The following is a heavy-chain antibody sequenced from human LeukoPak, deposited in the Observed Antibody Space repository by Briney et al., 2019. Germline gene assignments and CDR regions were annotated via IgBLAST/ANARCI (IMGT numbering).Heavy chain of an antibody. V-gene: IGHV1-2*02. Sequence: ASVKVSCKASGYTFTGYYMHWVRQAPGQGLEWMGWINPNSGGTNYAQKFQGRVTMTRDTSISTAYMELSRLRSDGTAVYYCARGAARLVFYFDYWGQGTLVTVSS. CDR1: GYTFTGYY. J-gene: IGHJ4*02. CDR2: INPNSGGT. CDR3: ARGAARLVFYFDY. D-gene: IGHD6-6*01.